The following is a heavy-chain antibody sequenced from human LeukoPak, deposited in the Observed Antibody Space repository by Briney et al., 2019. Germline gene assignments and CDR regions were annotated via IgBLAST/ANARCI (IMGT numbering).Heavy chain of an antibody. V-gene: IGHV4-31*03. J-gene: IGHJ4*02. CDR1: GGSVSRGGYY. CDR2: TSYSEGT. Sequence: SETLSLTCTVFGGSVSRGGYYWNWIRQHPGKGLEWIGFTSYSEGTYYNPSLMSRITISVGRSQNQFSLKMRDVTAADTAVYFCATADWESFYFDSWGQGALVAVSS. CDR3: ATADWESFYFDS. D-gene: IGHD1-26*01.